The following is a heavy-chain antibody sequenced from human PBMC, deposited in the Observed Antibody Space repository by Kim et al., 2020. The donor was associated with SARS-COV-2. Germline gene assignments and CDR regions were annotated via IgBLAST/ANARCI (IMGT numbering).Heavy chain of an antibody. D-gene: IGHD6-13*01. J-gene: IGHJ6*02. CDR3: ARGGHSSSWYDPYYYYGMDV. V-gene: IGHV3-23*01. Sequence: RFTISRDNSKNTLYLQMNSLRAEDTAVYYCARGGHSSSWYDPYYYYGMDVWGQGTTVTVSS.